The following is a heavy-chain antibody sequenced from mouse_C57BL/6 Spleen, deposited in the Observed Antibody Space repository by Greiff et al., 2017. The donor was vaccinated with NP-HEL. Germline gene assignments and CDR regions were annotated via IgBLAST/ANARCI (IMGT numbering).Heavy chain of an antibody. CDR2: IWSGGRT. Sequence: VMLVESGPGLVQPSQSLSITCTVSGFSLTSYGVHWVRQSPGKGLEWLGVIWSGGRTDYNAAFISRLSISKDNSKSQVFFKMNSLQADDTAIYYCARKGDWDEGFAYWGQGTLVTVSA. CDR3: ARKGDWDEGFAY. J-gene: IGHJ3*01. V-gene: IGHV2-2*01. D-gene: IGHD4-1*01. CDR1: GFSLTSYG.